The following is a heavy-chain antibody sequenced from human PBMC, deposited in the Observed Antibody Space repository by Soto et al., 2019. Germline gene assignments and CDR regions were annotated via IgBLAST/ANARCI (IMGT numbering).Heavy chain of an antibody. Sequence: ASVKVSCKASGGTFSSYAISWVRQAPGQGLEWMGGIIPIFGTANYAQKFQGRVTITADESTSTAYMELSSLRTEDTAVYYCAATDGTLVYYYYGMDVWGQGTTVTVSS. CDR3: AATDGTLVYYYYGMDV. J-gene: IGHJ6*02. CDR2: IIPIFGTA. CDR1: GGTFSSYA. D-gene: IGHD1-26*01. V-gene: IGHV1-69*13.